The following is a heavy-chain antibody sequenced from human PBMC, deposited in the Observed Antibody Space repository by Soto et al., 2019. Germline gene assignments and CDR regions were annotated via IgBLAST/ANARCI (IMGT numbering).Heavy chain of an antibody. J-gene: IGHJ6*02. CDR3: ARGRYSSRDFYYYGMDV. CDR1: GGSIRSYY. CDR2: IYTSGST. V-gene: IGHV4-4*07. D-gene: IGHD6-13*01. Sequence: SYTLSLTCTVSGGSIRSYYWSWIRQPAGKGLEWIGRIYTSGSTNYNPSLKSRVTMSVDTSKNQFSLKLSSVTAADTAVYYCARGRYSSRDFYYYGMDVRGQRTTVTVSS.